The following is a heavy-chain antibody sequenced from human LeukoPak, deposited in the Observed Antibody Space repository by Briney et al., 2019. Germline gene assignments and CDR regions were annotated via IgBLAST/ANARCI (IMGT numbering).Heavy chain of an antibody. J-gene: IGHJ3*02. CDR1: GFTFSSHA. V-gene: IGHV3-33*01. CDR3: ARDARRAFDI. CDR2: IWYDGSER. Sequence: GGSLRLSCAASGFTFSSHAINWVRQAPGKGLEWVPVIWYDGSERYYADSVKGRFTISRDNSRNTAYLQMNSLRVEDTAVYFCARDARRAFDIWGQGTMVTVSS.